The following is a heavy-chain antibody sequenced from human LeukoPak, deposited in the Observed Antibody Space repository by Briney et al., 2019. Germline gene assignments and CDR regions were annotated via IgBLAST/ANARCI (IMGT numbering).Heavy chain of an antibody. CDR2: INEHGIP. D-gene: IGHD1-14*01. V-gene: IGHV3-74*03. J-gene: IGHJ4*02. CDR3: AKDTGAGNIDY. CDR1: GFTFRNYW. Sequence: GGSLRLSCAASGFTFRNYWMYWVRQAPGKGLVWIANINEHGIPMYEDSVKGRFTISRDNARDTLYLQMNSLRVDDTAVYYCAKDTGAGNIDYWGQGTLVTVSS.